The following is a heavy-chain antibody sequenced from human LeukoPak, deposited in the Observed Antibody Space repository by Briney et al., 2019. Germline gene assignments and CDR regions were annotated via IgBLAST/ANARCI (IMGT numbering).Heavy chain of an antibody. J-gene: IGHJ4*02. CDR1: GFTFSNYC. Sequence: PGGSLRLSCAASGFTFSNYCMHWVRQAPGKGLVWVSRINGDGSSTTYADSVKGRFTISRDNAKNTMYLQMNSLRAEDTAVYYCAKDVQARPGYWGQGSLVTVSS. CDR3: AKDVQARPGY. V-gene: IGHV3-74*01. CDR2: INGDGSST. D-gene: IGHD6-6*01.